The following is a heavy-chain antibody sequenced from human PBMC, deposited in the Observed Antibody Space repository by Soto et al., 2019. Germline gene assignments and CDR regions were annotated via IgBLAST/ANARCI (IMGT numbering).Heavy chain of an antibody. CDR2: IYYSGST. Sequence: QVQLQESGPGLVKPSETLSLTCTVSGGSISSYYWSWIRQPPGKGLEWIGYIYYSGSTNYNPSLKRRVTISVDASKNQFSLKLSSVTAADTAVYYCAREGVIRQWLVGPRGWFDPWGQGTLVTVSS. J-gene: IGHJ5*02. CDR1: GGSISSYY. D-gene: IGHD6-19*01. CDR3: AREGVIRQWLVGPRGWFDP. V-gene: IGHV4-59*01.